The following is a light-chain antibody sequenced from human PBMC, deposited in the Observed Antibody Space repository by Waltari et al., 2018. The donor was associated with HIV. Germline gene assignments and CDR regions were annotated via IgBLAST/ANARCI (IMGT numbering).Light chain of an antibody. V-gene: IGKV1-16*02. CDR1: QGIDKN. Sequence: DIQMTQSPSSLSASVGDRVTISCRASQGIDKNFFWLQQKPGKAPKYLIYAASSLQTGVLSKCSGSRSGTDVTLTISSLQPEDFATEYCQQYKSYTITFGQGTRLEIK. J-gene: IGKJ5*01. CDR3: QQYKSYTIT. CDR2: AAS.